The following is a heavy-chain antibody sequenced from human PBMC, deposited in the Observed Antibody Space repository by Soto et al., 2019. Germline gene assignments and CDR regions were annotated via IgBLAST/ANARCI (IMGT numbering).Heavy chain of an antibody. CDR2: IYHSGST. CDR3: ARDSCTNGVCYLSGWFDP. D-gene: IGHD2-8*01. J-gene: IGHJ5*02. CDR1: GYSISSGYY. Sequence: SETLSLTCAVSGYSISSGYYWGWIRQPPGKGLEWIGSIYHSGSTYYNPSLKSRVTISVDTSKNQFSLKLSSVTAADTAVYYCARDSCTNGVCYLSGWFDPWGQGTMVTVYS. V-gene: IGHV4-38-2*02.